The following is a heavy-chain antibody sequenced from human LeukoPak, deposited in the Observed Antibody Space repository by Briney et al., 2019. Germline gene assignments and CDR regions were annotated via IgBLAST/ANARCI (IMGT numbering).Heavy chain of an antibody. Sequence: GESLRLSCAGSGFIFDDYVMGWVRQVPGKGLEWVSGIYWYGGSRRYAACVNGGFTIARDNAKNSLYLQMNSLRAEDAAVYYCARIGDYYDSSGYSNAFGIWGQGTMVTVSS. CDR3: ARIGDYYDSSGYSNAFGI. CDR1: GFIFDDYV. CDR2: IYWYGGSR. J-gene: IGHJ3*02. V-gene: IGHV3-20*04. D-gene: IGHD3-22*01.